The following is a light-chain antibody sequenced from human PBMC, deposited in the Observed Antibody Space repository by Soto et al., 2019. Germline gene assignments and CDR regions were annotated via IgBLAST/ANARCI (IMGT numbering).Light chain of an antibody. V-gene: IGKV3-20*01. CDR2: GSS. Sequence: VLTQSPGTLSLSPGERATLSCRASQSVSNNYLAWYQQKPGQSPKLLIFGSSDRATGIPDRFSGSGSGTYFTLTISSLEPEDFAVYYCHQYGSSPPYTFGQGTKLEIK. CDR1: QSVSNNY. CDR3: HQYGSSPPYT. J-gene: IGKJ2*01.